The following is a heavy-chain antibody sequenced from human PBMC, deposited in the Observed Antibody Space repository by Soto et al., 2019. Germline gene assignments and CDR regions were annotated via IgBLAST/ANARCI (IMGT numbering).Heavy chain of an antibody. V-gene: IGHV4-61*01. Sequence: QVQLQESGPGLVKPSETLSLTCTVSGGSVSSNIYYWSWIRQPPGKGLEWIGYVFYTGGTTYNPSLESRVTISVDTSKNQFSLRLTSVTAADTAVYFCASRLAASPKYYFDFWGQGTLVTVSS. CDR1: GGSVSSNIYY. D-gene: IGHD2-15*01. J-gene: IGHJ4*02. CDR2: VFYTGGT. CDR3: ASRLAASPKYYFDF.